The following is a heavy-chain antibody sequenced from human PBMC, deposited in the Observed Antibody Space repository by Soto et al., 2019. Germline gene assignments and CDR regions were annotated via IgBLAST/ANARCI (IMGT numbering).Heavy chain of an antibody. CDR1: GFTFSHYA. J-gene: IGHJ4*02. V-gene: IGHV3-30*18. D-gene: IGHD1-26*01. CDR3: AKDGSRNFDY. Sequence: QVQLVESGGGVVQPGRSLRLSCAASGFTFSHYAMHWVRQAPGKGLEWVALMSYDGSNEYYADSVKGRFTISRDNSKNTLYLQMNSLRAEDTAVYYRAKDGSRNFDYWGQGTLVTVSS. CDR2: MSYDGSNE.